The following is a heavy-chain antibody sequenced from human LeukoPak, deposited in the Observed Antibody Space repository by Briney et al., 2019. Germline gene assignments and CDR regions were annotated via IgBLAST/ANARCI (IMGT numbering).Heavy chain of an antibody. CDR1: GFTFTSYA. CDR2: IKSKTDGGTT. V-gene: IGHV3-15*01. CDR3: ATYHDTSGYSHFDY. D-gene: IGHD3-22*01. Sequence: GGSLRLSCAASGFTFTSYAMTWVRQAPGKGLEWVGRIKSKTDGGTTDYAAPVKGRFTISRDDSKNTLYLQMSSLKTEDTAVYYCATYHDTSGYSHFDYWGQGTLVTVSS. J-gene: IGHJ4*02.